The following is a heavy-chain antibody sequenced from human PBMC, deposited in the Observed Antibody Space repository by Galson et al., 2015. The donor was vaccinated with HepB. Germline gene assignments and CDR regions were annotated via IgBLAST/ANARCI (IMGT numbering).Heavy chain of an antibody. CDR1: GGSFSGYY. V-gene: IGHV4-34*01. J-gene: IGHJ3*02. CDR3: ARIRLPYYYGSGRPVGYAFDI. CDR2: INHSGST. D-gene: IGHD3-10*01. Sequence: ATLSLTCAVYGGSFSGYYWSWIRQPPGKGLEWIGEINHSGSTNYNPSLKSRVTISVDTSKNQFSLELSSVTAADTAVYYCARIRLPYYYGSGRPVGYAFDIWGQGTMVTVSS.